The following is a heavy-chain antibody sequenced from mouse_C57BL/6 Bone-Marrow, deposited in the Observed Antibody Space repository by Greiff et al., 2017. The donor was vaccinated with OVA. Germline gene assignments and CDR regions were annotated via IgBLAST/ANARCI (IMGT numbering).Heavy chain of an antibody. CDR3: AREYYGSSYPAWFAY. CDR1: GFTFTDYY. D-gene: IGHD1-1*01. Sequence: EVQRVESGGGLVQPGGSLSLSCAASGFTFTDYYMSWVRQPPGKALEWLGFIRNKANGYTTEYSASVKGRFTISRDNSQSILYLQMNALRAEDSATYYCAREYYGSSYPAWFAYWGQGTMVTVSA. V-gene: IGHV7-3*01. CDR2: IRNKANGYTT. J-gene: IGHJ3*01.